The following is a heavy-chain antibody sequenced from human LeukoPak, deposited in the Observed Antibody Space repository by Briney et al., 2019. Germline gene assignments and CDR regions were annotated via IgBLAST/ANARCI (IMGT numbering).Heavy chain of an antibody. V-gene: IGHV3-9*01. J-gene: IGHJ3*02. CDR3: AKDMRGTYFSAFDI. D-gene: IGHD1-26*01. CDR2: ISSESRSI. Sequence: GESLRLSCVASGFTFDYYAMHWVRQAPGKGLEWVSGISSESRSIVYADSLKGRFTISRDNARNSLYLQMKSLRTEDTALYYCAKDMRGTYFSAFDIWGQGSLVTVSS. CDR1: GFTFDYYA.